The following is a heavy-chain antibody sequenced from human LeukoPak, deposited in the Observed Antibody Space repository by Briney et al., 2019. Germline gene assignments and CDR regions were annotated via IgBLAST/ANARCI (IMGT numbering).Heavy chain of an antibody. V-gene: IGHV4-59*01. CDR2: ISYSGST. Sequence: SETLSLTCTVSGGSISSYYWSWIRQPPGKGLEWIGYISYSGSTNYHPSLKSRVTMSVDTSKNQFSLKLSSVTAADTAVCYCAREITYYYDSSGYPDYWGQGTLVTVSS. CDR1: GGSISSYY. D-gene: IGHD3-22*01. J-gene: IGHJ4*02. CDR3: AREITYYYDSSGYPDY.